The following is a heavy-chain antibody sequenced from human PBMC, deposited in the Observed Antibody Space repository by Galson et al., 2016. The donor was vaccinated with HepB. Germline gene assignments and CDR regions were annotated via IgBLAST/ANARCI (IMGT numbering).Heavy chain of an antibody. J-gene: IGHJ1*01. CDR3: ARSSGWYGYFQH. CDR2: IYSAGGT. Sequence: SLRLSCAASGFTVSSNYMSWVRQAPGKGLEWVSVIYSAGGTFYADSVKGRFSISRDNSKYTVYLQMNSLRAEDTAVYYCARSSGWYGYFQHWGQGTLVTVSS. D-gene: IGHD6-19*01. CDR1: GFTVSSNY. V-gene: IGHV3-53*01.